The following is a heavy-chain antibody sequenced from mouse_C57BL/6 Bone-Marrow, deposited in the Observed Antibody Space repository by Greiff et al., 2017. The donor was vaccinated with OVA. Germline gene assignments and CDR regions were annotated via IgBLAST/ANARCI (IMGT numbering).Heavy chain of an antibody. V-gene: IGHV14-1*01. CDR1: GFNIKDYY. CDR2: IDPEDGDT. Sequence: DVQLQQSGAELVRPGASVKLSCTASGFNIKDYYMHWVKQRPEQGLEWIGRIDPEDGDTEYAPKFQGKATMTADTSSNTAYLQLSSLTSDDTAVYYCTTSVCYPYYYLDVWGTGTTVTVSS. D-gene: IGHD1-1*02. CDR3: TTSVCYPYYYLDV. J-gene: IGHJ1*03.